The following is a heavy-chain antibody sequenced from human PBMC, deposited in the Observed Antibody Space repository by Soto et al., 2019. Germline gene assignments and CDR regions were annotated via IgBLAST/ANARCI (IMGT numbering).Heavy chain of an antibody. CDR2: IYYSGNT. J-gene: IGHJ3*02. D-gene: IGHD1-1*01. Sequence: QVRLQEWGPGLVKPSQTLSLKCSVSGGSITTGGRYWSWIRQLPGKGLEWIGDIYYSGNTYYNASLKSRVTISVEAAKSQFSLKLSSVTAADTAVDYWAQALVFTGGDGFDIWGQGRLVTVSS. CDR3: AQALVFTGGDGFDI. V-gene: IGHV4-31*02. CDR1: GGSITTGGRY.